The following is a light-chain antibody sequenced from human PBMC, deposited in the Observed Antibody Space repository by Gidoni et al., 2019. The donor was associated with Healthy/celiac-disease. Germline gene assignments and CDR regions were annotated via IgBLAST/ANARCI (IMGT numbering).Light chain of an antibody. V-gene: IGKV3-11*01. CDR2: DAF. CDR3: QQRSNWPPWT. J-gene: IGKJ1*01. CDR1: QSVSSY. Sequence: EIVLTQSQATLSLSPGERATLSCRASQSVSSYLAWYQQKPGQTPRLLIYDAFNRATGIPARFSGSGSGTDFTLTISNLEPEDFAVYYCQQRSNWPPWTFGQGTKVEVK.